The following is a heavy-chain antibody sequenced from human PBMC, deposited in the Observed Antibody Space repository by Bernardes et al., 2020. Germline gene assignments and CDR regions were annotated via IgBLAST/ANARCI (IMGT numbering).Heavy chain of an antibody. Sequence: GGSLRLSCAASVFTVDTYWMHWVRQTPGKGLVWVSRIYTTGTYYADSLQGRFTISRDNTKNTVYLQMNSLRADDTAVYYCVGGGVGYGNFDYWGQGILVTVSS. CDR3: VGGGVGYGNFDY. V-gene: IGHV3-74*01. CDR1: VFTVDTYW. J-gene: IGHJ4*02. D-gene: IGHD3-16*01. CDR2: IYTTGT.